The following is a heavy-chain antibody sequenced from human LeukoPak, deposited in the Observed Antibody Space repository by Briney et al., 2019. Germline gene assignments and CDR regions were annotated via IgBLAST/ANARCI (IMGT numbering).Heavy chain of an antibody. J-gene: IGHJ4*02. Sequence: GGSLRLSCGASGFTFSNYAMSWVRQAPGKGLEWVSAISGSGDSTYYADSVKGRFTISRDNSKNTLYLQMNSLRAEDTAVYYCAKSSDYYDSSGFDYWGQGTLVTVSS. CDR3: AKSSDYYDSSGFDY. V-gene: IGHV3-23*01. CDR2: ISGSGDST. D-gene: IGHD3-22*01. CDR1: GFTFSNYA.